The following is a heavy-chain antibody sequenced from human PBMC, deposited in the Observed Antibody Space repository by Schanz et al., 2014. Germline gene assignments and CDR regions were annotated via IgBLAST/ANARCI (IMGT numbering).Heavy chain of an antibody. CDR2: MYINSGST. Sequence: EVQLVESGGGLIQPGGSLRLSCAVSGFTVNTNYMSWVRQAPGKGLEWISSMYINSGSTQYADSVKGRFIISRDNSKISLFLQMNSLRDSPTAFSSSPKDMHKDYGGKPQAFDIWGQGTMVTVSS. CDR1: GFTVNTNY. D-gene: IGHD4-17*01. J-gene: IGHJ3*02. CDR3: PKDMHKDYGGKPQAFDI. V-gene: IGHV3-53*01.